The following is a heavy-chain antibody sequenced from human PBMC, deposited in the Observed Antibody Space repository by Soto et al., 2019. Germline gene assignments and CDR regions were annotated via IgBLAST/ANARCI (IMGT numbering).Heavy chain of an antibody. J-gene: IGHJ4*02. CDR2: IYYSGST. CDR1: GGSISSSSYY. D-gene: IGHD2-21*02. CDR3: ARLHIVVLTVDY. V-gene: IGHV4-39*01. Sequence: PSETLSLTCTVSGGSISSSSYYWGWIRQPPGKGLEWIGSIYYSGSTYYNPSLKSRVTISVDTSKNQFSLKLSSVTAADTAVYYCARLHIVVLTVDYWGQGTLVTVSS.